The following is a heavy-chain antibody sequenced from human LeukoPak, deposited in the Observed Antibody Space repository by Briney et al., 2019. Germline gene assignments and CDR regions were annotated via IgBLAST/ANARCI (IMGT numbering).Heavy chain of an antibody. J-gene: IGHJ4*02. V-gene: IGHV3-53*01. CDR1: GFTVSRNY. D-gene: IGHD3-10*01. CDR2: LYSGGNT. Sequence: PGGSLRLSCAVSGFTVSRNYMSWVRQAPGKGLEWVSVLYSGGNTYYADSVKGRFTISRDNSKNTLYLQMNSLRAEDTAVYYCAKDTKTYYYGSGSYSYYFDYWGQGTLVTVSS. CDR3: AKDTKTYYYGSGSYSYYFDY.